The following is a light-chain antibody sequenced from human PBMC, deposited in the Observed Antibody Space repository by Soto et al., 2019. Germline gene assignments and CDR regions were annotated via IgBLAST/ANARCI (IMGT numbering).Light chain of an antibody. CDR3: QQRSDWPPS. V-gene: IGKV3-11*01. Sequence: EIVLTQSPATLSLSPGERATLSCRASQSVSSSLAWYQQKPGQAPRLLIYAASNRATGIPTRFSGSGSGTDFTLTISSLEPEDFGVYYCQQRSDWPPSFGGGTKVDIK. CDR2: AAS. CDR1: QSVSSS. J-gene: IGKJ4*01.